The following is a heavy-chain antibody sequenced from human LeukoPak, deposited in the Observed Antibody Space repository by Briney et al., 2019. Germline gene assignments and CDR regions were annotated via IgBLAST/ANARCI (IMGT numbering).Heavy chain of an antibody. CDR1: GFTVSSNY. CDR3: ARDRVLYPRLFDY. D-gene: IGHD2/OR15-2a*01. Sequence: GGSLRLSCAASGFTVSSNYMSWVRQAPGKGLEWVSFISSSSSYMYYADSVKGRFTISRDNAKNSLYLQMNSLRAEDTAVYYCARDRVLYPRLFDYWGQGTLVTVSS. CDR2: ISSSSSYM. J-gene: IGHJ4*02. V-gene: IGHV3-21*01.